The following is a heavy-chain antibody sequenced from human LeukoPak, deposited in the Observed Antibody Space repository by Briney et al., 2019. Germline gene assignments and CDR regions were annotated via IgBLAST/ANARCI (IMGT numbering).Heavy chain of an antibody. V-gene: IGHV4-38-2*02. D-gene: IGHD6-6*01. J-gene: IGHJ4*02. CDR1: GGSISSGYY. CDR3: ARGQLHFDY. Sequence: SETLSLTCTVSGGSISSGYYWGWIRQPPGKGLEWIGSIYHSGSTYYNPSLKSRVTISVDTSKNQFSLKLSSVTAADTAVYYCARGQLHFDYWGQGTLVTVSS. CDR2: IYHSGST.